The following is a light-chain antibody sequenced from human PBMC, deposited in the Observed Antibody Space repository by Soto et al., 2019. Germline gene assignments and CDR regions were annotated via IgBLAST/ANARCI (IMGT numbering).Light chain of an antibody. CDR1: SSDIGGYDF. V-gene: IGLV2-8*01. J-gene: IGLJ1*01. Sequence: QSVLTQPPSASGSPGQSVTISCTGTSSDIGGYDFVSWYQQHPGKAPKLIIYEVNKRPSGVPDRFSGSRSGNTASLTVSGLQAEDEADYYCSSFAVSHIVFGTGTKVTVL. CDR2: EVN. CDR3: SSFAVSHIV.